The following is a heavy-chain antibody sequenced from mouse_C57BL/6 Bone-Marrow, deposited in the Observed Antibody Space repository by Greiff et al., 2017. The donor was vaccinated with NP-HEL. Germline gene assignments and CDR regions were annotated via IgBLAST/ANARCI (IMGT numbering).Heavy chain of an antibody. CDR2: ISYDGSN. J-gene: IGHJ3*01. CDR1: GYSITSGYY. V-gene: IGHV3-6*01. Sequence: EVQLQESGPGLVKPSQSLSLTCSVTGYSITSGYYWNWIRQFPGNKLEWMGYISYDGSNNYNPSLKNRISITRDTSKNQFFLKLNSVTTEDTATYYCARGDLWAYWGQGTLVTVSA. CDR3: ARGDLWAY.